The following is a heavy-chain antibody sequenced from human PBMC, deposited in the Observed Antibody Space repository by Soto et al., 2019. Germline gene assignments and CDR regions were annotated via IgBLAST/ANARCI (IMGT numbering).Heavy chain of an antibody. CDR3: AREARIYYDSSGYIDY. D-gene: IGHD3-22*01. J-gene: IGHJ4*02. CDR2: ISAYNGNT. V-gene: IGHV1-18*04. Sequence: ASVKVSCKASGYTFTSYGISWVRQAPGQGLEWMGWISAYNGNTNYAQKLQGRVTMTTDTSTSTAYMELRSPRSDDTAVYYCAREARIYYDSSGYIDYWGQGTLVTVSS. CDR1: GYTFTSYG.